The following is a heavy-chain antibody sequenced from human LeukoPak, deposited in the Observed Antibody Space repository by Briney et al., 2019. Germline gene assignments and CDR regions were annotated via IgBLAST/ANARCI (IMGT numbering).Heavy chain of an antibody. Sequence: SETLSLTCTVSGGSISSYYWGWIRQPPGKGLEWIGSIYYSGSTYYNPSLKSRVTISVDTSKNQFSLKLSSVTAADTAVYYCARQGEDAFDIWGQGTMVTVSS. V-gene: IGHV4-39*01. CDR2: IYYSGST. J-gene: IGHJ3*02. D-gene: IGHD3-16*01. CDR3: ARQGEDAFDI. CDR1: GGSISSYY.